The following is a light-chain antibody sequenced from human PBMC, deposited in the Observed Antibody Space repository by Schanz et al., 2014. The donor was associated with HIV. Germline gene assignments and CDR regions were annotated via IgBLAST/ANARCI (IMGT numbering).Light chain of an antibody. V-gene: IGKV3-15*01. CDR2: GAS. J-gene: IGKJ3*01. CDR3: QQYNNWPLT. Sequence: EIVLTQSPVILSLSPGERATLSCRASQSVTSNLAWYQQKPGQAPRLLIYGASTRATGIPARFSGSGSGTEFTLTISSLQSEDFAVYYCQQYNNWPLTFGPGTKVDIK. CDR1: QSVTSN.